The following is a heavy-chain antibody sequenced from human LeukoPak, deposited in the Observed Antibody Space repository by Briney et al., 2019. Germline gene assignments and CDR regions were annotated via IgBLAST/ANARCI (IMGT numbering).Heavy chain of an antibody. Sequence: GRSLRLSCAASGFTFSDYAMSWVRQAPGKGLEWVSTASYYVGKQYHADSVRGRFTVSRDNSRNTVSLQMSSLRVEDKGISYCAKAGIGADGAGFLCEYWGQGTLVTVSS. V-gene: IGHV3-23*01. D-gene: IGHD1-1*01. J-gene: IGHJ4*02. CDR2: ASYYVGKQ. CDR3: AKAGIGADGAGFLCEY. CDR1: GFTFSDYA.